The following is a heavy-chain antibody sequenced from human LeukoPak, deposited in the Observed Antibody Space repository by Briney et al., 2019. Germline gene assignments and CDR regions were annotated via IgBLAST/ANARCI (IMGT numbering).Heavy chain of an antibody. CDR3: ARGESSGYPHPISDDAFDI. CDR2: MNPNSGGT. J-gene: IGHJ3*02. CDR1: GYTFTCYY. D-gene: IGHD3-22*01. V-gene: IGHV1-2*06. Sequence: GASVKVSCKASGYTFTCYYMHWVRQAPGQGLEWMGRMNPNSGGTNYARKFQGRVTMTRDTSISTAYMELSRLRSDDTAVYYCARGESSGYPHPISDDAFDIWGQGTMVTVSS.